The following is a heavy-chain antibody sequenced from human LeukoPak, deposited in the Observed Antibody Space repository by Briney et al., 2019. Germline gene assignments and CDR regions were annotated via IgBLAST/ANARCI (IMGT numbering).Heavy chain of an antibody. CDR3: ARAWSRRNPYDAFDI. CDR1: GYTFTGYY. CDR2: INPNSGGT. J-gene: IGHJ3*02. Sequence: ASVTVSCQASGYTFTGYYMHWVRQAPRHGREWMGRINPNSGGTNYAQKFQGRVTMTRDTSISTAYMELSRLRSGDTAVYYCARAWSRRNPYDAFDIWGQGTMVTVSS. D-gene: IGHD3-3*01. V-gene: IGHV1-2*06.